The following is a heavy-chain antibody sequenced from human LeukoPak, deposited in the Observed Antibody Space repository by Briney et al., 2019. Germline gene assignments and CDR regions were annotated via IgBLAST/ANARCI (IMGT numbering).Heavy chain of an antibody. D-gene: IGHD3-3*01. CDR3: ARAYVLRFLEWLSALDY. Sequence: GAXXKVSCKASGYTFXSYAXHWVRQAPGQRLEWMGWINAGNGNTKYSQKFQGRVTITRDTSASTAYMELSSLRSEDTAVYYCARAYVLRFLEWLSALDYWGQGTLVTVSS. CDR1: GYTFXSYA. CDR2: INAGNGNT. V-gene: IGHV1-3*01. J-gene: IGHJ4*02.